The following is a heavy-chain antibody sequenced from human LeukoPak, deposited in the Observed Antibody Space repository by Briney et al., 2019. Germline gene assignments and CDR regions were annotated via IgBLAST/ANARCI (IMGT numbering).Heavy chain of an antibody. D-gene: IGHD6-19*01. CDR2: TYYRSKWYN. CDR3: ARKAGPFDF. CDR1: GDSVSNDSAA. Sequence: QTLSVTCVISGDSVSNDSAAWNWTRQSPSRGLEWLGRTYYRSKWYNDYAVSVKSRITIIPDTSKNQFSLQLNSVTPEDTAVYYCARKAGPFDFWGQGALVTVSS. V-gene: IGHV6-1*01. J-gene: IGHJ4*02.